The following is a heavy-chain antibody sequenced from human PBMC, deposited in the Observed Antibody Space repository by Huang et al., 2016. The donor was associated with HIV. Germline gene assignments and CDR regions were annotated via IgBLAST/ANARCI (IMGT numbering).Heavy chain of an antibody. J-gene: IGHJ5*02. CDR3: ARGDDFWSGYYH. D-gene: IGHD3-3*01. CDR2: ISAYNGNT. V-gene: IGHV1-18*04. CDR1: GYTFTTYG. Sequence: QVQLVQSGAEVKKPGDSVKVSCKAFGYTFTTYGISWLRQAPGQGLEWMGWISAYNGNTNYAQNLQGRVTTTTDTSTSTAYMELRSLRADDTAVYYGARGDDFWSGYYHWGQGTLVTVSS.